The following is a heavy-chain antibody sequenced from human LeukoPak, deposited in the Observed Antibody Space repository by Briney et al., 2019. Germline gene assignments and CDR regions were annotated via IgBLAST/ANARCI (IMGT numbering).Heavy chain of an antibody. CDR2: IYYSGST. CDR3: ARDIVVVPAAEKVYNWFDP. D-gene: IGHD2-2*01. Sequence: SETLSLTCTVSGGSISSYYWSWIRQPPGKGLVWIGYIYYSGSTNYNPSLKSRVTISVDTSKNQFSLKLSSVTAADTAVYYCARDIVVVPAAEKVYNWFDPWGQGTLVTVSS. V-gene: IGHV4-59*01. J-gene: IGHJ5*02. CDR1: GGSISSYY.